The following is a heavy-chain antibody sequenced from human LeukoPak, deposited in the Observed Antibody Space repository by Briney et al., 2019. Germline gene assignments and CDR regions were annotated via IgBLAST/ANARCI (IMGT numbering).Heavy chain of an antibody. CDR1: GFTFSSYS. V-gene: IGHV3-21*01. Sequence: GGSLRLSCAASGFTFSSYSMNWVRQAPGKGLEWVSSISSSSSYIYYADSVKGRFTISRDNAKNSLYLQMNSLRAEDTAVYYCAGHLVGATDYWGQGTLVTVSS. D-gene: IGHD1-26*01. CDR2: ISSSSSYI. CDR3: AGHLVGATDY. J-gene: IGHJ4*02.